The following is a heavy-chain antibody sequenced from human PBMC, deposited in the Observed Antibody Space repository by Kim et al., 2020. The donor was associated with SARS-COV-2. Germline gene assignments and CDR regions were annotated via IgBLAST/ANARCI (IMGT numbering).Heavy chain of an antibody. V-gene: IGHV3-64D*06. D-gene: IGHD1-7*01. J-gene: IGHJ5*02. CDR2: GGTT. CDR3: VKNWNSDH. Sequence: GGTTYYADAVKGRFTISRDNPQNTLYLQMRSLRADDTAVDYCVKNWNSDHWGQGTLGTVSP.